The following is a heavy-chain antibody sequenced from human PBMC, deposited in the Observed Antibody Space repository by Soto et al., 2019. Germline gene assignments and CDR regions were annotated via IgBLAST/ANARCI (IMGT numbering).Heavy chain of an antibody. D-gene: IGHD6-6*01. J-gene: IGHJ4*02. V-gene: IGHV4-59*08. Sequence: PSETLSLTCTVSGGSISSYYWSWIRQPPGKGLEWIGYIYYSGSTNYNPSLKSRVTISVDTSKNQFSLKMTSVTAADTAVYYCARHPPDSSNYVXYGDPGTLVTVSS. CDR3: ARHPPDSSNYVXY. CDR1: GGSISSYY. CDR2: IYYSGST.